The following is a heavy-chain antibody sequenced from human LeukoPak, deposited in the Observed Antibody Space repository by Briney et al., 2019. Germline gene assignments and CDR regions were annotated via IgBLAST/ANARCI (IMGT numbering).Heavy chain of an antibody. CDR2: ISGSGGST. D-gene: IGHD3-10*01. CDR3: AKGRAYYYGSGSEA. J-gene: IGHJ5*02. CDR1: GFTFSDYY. Sequence: GGSLRLSCAASGFTFSDYYMSWVRQAPGKGLEWVSAISGSGGSTYYADSVKGRFTISRDNSKNTLYLQMNSLRAEDTAVYYCAKGRAYYYGSGSEAWGQGTLVTVSS. V-gene: IGHV3-23*01.